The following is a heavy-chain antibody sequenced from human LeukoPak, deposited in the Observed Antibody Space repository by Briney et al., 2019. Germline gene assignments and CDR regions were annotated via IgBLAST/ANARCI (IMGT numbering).Heavy chain of an antibody. J-gene: IGHJ4*02. Sequence: KASETLSLTCTVSGGSISSYYWSWIRQPAGKGLEWLGRIYTSGSTNYNPSLKIRVTMSVDTSKNQFSLKLSSVTAADTAVYYCARDNDFWSGYYWDYWGQGTLVTVSS. CDR2: IYTSGST. CDR3: ARDNDFWSGYYWDY. D-gene: IGHD3-3*01. V-gene: IGHV4-4*07. CDR1: GGSISSYY.